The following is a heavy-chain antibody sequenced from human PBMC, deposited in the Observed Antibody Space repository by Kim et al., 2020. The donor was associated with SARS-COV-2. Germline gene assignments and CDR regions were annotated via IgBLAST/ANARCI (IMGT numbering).Heavy chain of an antibody. D-gene: IGHD1-1*01. CDR2: IYYSGST. Sequence: SETLSLTCTVSGGSISSSSYYWGWIRQPPGKGLEWIGSIYYSGSTYYNPSLKSRVTISVDTSKNQFSLKLSSVTAADTAVYYCASLRWNGVYWGQGTLVTVSS. J-gene: IGHJ4*02. V-gene: IGHV4-39*01. CDR3: ASLRWNGVY. CDR1: GGSISSSSYY.